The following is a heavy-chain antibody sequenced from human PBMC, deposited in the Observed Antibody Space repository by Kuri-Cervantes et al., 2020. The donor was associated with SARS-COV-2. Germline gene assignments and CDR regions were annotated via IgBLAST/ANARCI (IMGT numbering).Heavy chain of an antibody. V-gene: IGHV2-70*04. J-gene: IGHJ4*02. Sequence: SGPTLVKPTQTLTLTCTFSGFSLSSNGMRVSWIRQSLGKALEWLARFDWDGDKFYRPSLKTRLTISKDTSKNQVVLRMTNMDPGDTATYYCARTSRIAVGGGFDYWGQGILVTVSS. CDR2: FDWDGDK. CDR1: GFSLSSNGMR. D-gene: IGHD6-19*01. CDR3: ARTSRIAVGGGFDY.